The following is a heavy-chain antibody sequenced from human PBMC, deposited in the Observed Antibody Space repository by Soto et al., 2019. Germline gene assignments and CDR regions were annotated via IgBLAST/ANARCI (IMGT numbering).Heavy chain of an antibody. CDR1: GGTFSSYA. CDR3: ARVQVATIPYYYYGMDV. V-gene: IGHV1-69*13. D-gene: IGHD5-12*01. Sequence: ASVKVSCKASGGTFSSYAISWVRQAPGQGLEWMGGIIPIFGTANYAQKFQGRVTITADESTSTAYMELSSLRSEDTAVYYCARVQVATIPYYYYGMDVWGQGTTVTVSS. J-gene: IGHJ6*02. CDR2: IIPIFGTA.